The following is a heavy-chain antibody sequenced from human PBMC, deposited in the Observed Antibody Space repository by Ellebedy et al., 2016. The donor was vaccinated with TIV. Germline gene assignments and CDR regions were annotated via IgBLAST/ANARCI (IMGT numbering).Heavy chain of an antibody. Sequence: SETLSLTXTVSGGSISSSSYYWGWIRQPPGKGLEWIGSIYYSGSTYYNPSLKSRVTISVDTSKNQFSLKLSSVTAADTAVYYCARHRQSSVFPLTTTHYYMDVWGKGTTVTVSS. CDR3: ARHRQSSVFPLTTTHYYMDV. CDR2: IYYSGST. J-gene: IGHJ6*03. CDR1: GGSISSSSYY. D-gene: IGHD5/OR15-5a*01. V-gene: IGHV4-39*01.